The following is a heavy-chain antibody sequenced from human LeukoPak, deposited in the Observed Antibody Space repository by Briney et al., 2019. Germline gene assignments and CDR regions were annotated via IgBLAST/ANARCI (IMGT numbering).Heavy chain of an antibody. CDR2: IWYDGSHQ. CDR3: ARDTPLGCFDL. CDR1: GFPFSGSG. D-gene: IGHD2-15*01. J-gene: IGHJ4*02. Sequence: PGGSLRLSCAASGFPFSGSGMHWVRQAPGKGLEWVAVIWYDGSHQYYADSVKGRFTISRDNSKYTLDLQMNSLRVEDTAVYFCARDTPLGCFDLWGQGTLVTVSS. V-gene: IGHV3-33*01.